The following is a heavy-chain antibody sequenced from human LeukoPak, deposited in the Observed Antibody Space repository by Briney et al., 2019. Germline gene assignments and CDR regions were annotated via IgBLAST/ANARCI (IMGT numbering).Heavy chain of an antibody. CDR3: AKGRIAMIVVVIGGYYFDY. CDR1: GFTFSSYA. CDR2: ISGSGGST. D-gene: IGHD3-22*01. Sequence: GGSLRLSCAASGFTFSSYAMSWVRRAPGKGLEWVSAISGSGGSTYYADSVKGRFTISRDNSKNTLYLQMNSLRAEDTAVYYCAKGRIAMIVVVIGGYYFDYWGQGTLVTVSS. J-gene: IGHJ4*02. V-gene: IGHV3-23*01.